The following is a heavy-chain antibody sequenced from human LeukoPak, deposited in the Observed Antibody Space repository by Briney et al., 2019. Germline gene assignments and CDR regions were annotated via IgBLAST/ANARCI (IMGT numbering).Heavy chain of an antibody. CDR2: IWYDGSNK. CDR3: ARDPTHCSGGSCYLTYYFDY. CDR1: GFTFSSYG. D-gene: IGHD2-15*01. V-gene: IGHV3-33*01. J-gene: IGHJ4*02. Sequence: GGSLRLSCAASGFTFSSYGMYWVRQAPGKGLEWVAVIWYDGSNKYYADSVKGRFTISRDNSKNTLYLQMNSLRAEDTAVYYCARDPTHCSGGSCYLTYYFDYWGQGTLVTVSS.